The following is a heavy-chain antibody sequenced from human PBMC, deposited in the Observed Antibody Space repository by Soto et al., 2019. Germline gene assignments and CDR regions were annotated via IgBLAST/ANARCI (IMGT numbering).Heavy chain of an antibody. CDR3: VYWIVRGQRGAFDF. CDR1: GFNFGSYG. CDR2: VSGGGTSP. J-gene: IGHJ4*02. D-gene: IGHD1-26*01. Sequence: PGGSLRLSCAATGFNFGSYGMGWVRQAPGKGLGWVSGVSGGGTSPYYADSVKGRLTISKDKSKNTLYLELNNLRTEDTAVYYCVYWIVRGQRGAFDFRGPGPIVTRS. V-gene: IGHV3-23*01.